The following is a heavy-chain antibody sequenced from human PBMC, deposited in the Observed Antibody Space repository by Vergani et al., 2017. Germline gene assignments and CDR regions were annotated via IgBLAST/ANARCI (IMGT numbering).Heavy chain of an antibody. CDR3: ARESGSLRNWFDP. V-gene: IGHV4-38-2*02. CDR1: GYSISSGYY. Sequence: QVQLQESGPGLVKPSETLSLTCTVSGYSISSGYYWGWIRQPPGKGLEWIGSIYHSGSTYYNPSLKSRVTISVDTSKNQFSLKLSSVTAADTAVYYCARESGSLRNWFDPWGQGTLVTVSS. J-gene: IGHJ5*02. CDR2: IYHSGST. D-gene: IGHD1-26*01.